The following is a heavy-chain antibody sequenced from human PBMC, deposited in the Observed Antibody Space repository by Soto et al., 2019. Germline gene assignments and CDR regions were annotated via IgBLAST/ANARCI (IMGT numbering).Heavy chain of an antibody. V-gene: IGHV3-23*01. J-gene: IGHJ4*02. CDR3: ARRGARVGAPSTARWYYFDY. CDR2: ISSAGT. CDR1: GFTFSSYA. Sequence: GGSLRLSCAAAGFTFSSYAMRWVRQSPGKGLEWVSTISSAGTFYADSGKGRFTISRDNSKNTLYVQMNSLRAEYTAVYYCARRGARVGAPSTARWYYFDYWGQRPLGNVSS. D-gene: IGHD2-15*01.